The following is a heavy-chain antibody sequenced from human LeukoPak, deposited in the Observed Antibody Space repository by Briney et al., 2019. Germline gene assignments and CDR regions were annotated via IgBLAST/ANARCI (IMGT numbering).Heavy chain of an antibody. CDR3: ARGFVDDSSGYYADD. D-gene: IGHD3-22*01. CDR2: INPNSGGT. Sequence: ASVKVSCTASGYTFTGYYMHWVRQAPGQGLEWMGRINPNSGGTNYAQKFQGRVTMTRDTSISTAYMELSRLRSDDTAVYYCARGFVDDSSGYYADDWGQGTLVTVSS. CDR1: GYTFTGYY. V-gene: IGHV1-2*06. J-gene: IGHJ4*02.